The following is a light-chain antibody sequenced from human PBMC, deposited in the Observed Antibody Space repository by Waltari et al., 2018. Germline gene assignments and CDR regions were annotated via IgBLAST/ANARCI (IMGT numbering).Light chain of an antibody. CDR2: GAS. V-gene: IGKV3-15*01. CDR1: QSVSSN. CDR3: QQYNNWPPYT. J-gene: IGKJ2*01. Sequence: EIVMPQSPATLSVSPWESATLSCRASQSVSSNLSWYQQKPGQAPRRLIYGASTRATGIPARFSGSGSGTEFTLTISSLQSEDFAVYYCQQYNNWPPYTFGQGTKLEIK.